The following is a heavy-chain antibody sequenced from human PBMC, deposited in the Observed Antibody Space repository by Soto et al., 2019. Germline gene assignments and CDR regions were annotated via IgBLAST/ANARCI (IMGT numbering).Heavy chain of an antibody. Sequence: QVQLRESGPGLVKPSETMSLTCTISGDSINNYFWNWIRQTPGKGLEWIGYISYSGSTSYNPSLQSRVTISSDTSKNHFSLKLSSVTAADTAVYYCARARQRDTGRGLDVWGQGTTVTVSS. CDR1: GDSINNYF. D-gene: IGHD5-18*01. J-gene: IGHJ6*02. V-gene: IGHV4-59*01. CDR2: ISYSGST. CDR3: ARARQRDTGRGLDV.